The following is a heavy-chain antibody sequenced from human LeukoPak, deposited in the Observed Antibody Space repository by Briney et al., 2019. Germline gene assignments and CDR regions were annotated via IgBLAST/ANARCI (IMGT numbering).Heavy chain of an antibody. CDR3: AREGMYDSSGFYMDV. CDR2: IKQDGSEK. V-gene: IGHV3-7*01. Sequence: GGSLRLSCAASGFTFSSYWMSWVRQAPGKGLEWVANIKQDGSEKYYVDSVKGRFTISRDNAKNSLYLQMNSLRAEDTAVYYCAREGMYDSSGFYMDVWGKGTTVTVSS. CDR1: GFTFSSYW. D-gene: IGHD3-22*01. J-gene: IGHJ6*03.